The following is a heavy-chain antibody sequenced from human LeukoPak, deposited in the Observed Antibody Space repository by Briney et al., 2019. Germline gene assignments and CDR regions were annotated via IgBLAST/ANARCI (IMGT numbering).Heavy chain of an antibody. Sequence: SETLSLTCTVSGGSISRYYWRCIRQPPGKTLDLIGYVYYYGSTNYNPSLKSRVTISLDTSKNQFSLKLFSVTAADTAVYYGARLGNGYSYGYPDYWGQGTLVTVSS. CDR1: GGSISRYY. V-gene: IGHV4-59*12. J-gene: IGHJ4*02. D-gene: IGHD5-18*01. CDR3: ARLGNGYSYGYPDY. CDR2: VYYYGST.